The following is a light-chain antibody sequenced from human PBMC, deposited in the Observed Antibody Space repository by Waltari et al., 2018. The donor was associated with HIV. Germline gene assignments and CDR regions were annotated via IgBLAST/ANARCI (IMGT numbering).Light chain of an antibody. CDR1: SSDVGGYNY. CDR3: CSYASSTTLDV. CDR2: EVS. Sequence: QSALTQPASVSGSPGQSITISCTGTSSDVGGYNYVSWYQQHPGKAPKLLIYEVSNRPSGISNRFSGSKSGNTASLTISGLQAEDDADYYCCSYASSTTLDVFGGGTKLTVL. V-gene: IGLV2-14*01. J-gene: IGLJ2*01.